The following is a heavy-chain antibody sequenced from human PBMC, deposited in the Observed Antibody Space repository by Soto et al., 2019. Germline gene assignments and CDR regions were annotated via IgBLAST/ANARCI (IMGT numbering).Heavy chain of an antibody. CDR3: ARGDSTDCSNGVCSFFYNHDMDV. D-gene: IGHD2-8*01. J-gene: IGHJ6*02. Sequence: QVQLVQSGAEVKKPGASVEVSCKASGYSFTDYHIHWVRQAPGQGLEWLGRINPKSGGTSTAQKFQGWVTMTTDTSISTASMELTRLTSDDTAIYYCARGDSTDCSNGVCSFFYNHDMDVWGQGTTVTVSS. V-gene: IGHV1-2*04. CDR1: GYSFTDYH. CDR2: INPKSGGT.